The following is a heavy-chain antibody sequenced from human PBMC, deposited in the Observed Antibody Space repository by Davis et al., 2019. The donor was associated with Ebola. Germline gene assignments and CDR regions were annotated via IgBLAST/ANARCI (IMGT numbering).Heavy chain of an antibody. CDR2: IYHSGNT. J-gene: IGHJ4*02. Sequence: SETLSLTCAVSGDSISSGNWWSLVRQPPGKGLEWIGEIYHSGNTNYNSSLKSRVTISLDTSQNQFSLNLNSVTAADTAVYYCARASVVGATPFDYWGQGTLVTVSS. V-gene: IGHV4-4*02. D-gene: IGHD1-26*01. CDR1: GDSISSGNW. CDR3: ARASVVGATPFDY.